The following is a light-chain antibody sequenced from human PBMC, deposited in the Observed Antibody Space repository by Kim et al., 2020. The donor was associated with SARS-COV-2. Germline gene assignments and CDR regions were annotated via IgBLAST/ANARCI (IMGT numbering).Light chain of an antibody. CDR1: SSDVGGYIY. CDR2: DVS. V-gene: IGLV2-14*03. CDR3: SSYTSTSTVV. J-gene: IGLJ2*01. Sequence: QSVLTQPASVSGSPGQSITISCTGTSSDVGGYIYVSWYQQHPGKAPKLMIYDVSNRPSGVSNRFSGSKSGNTASLTISGLQAEDEADYYCSSYTSTSTVVFGGGTQLTVL.